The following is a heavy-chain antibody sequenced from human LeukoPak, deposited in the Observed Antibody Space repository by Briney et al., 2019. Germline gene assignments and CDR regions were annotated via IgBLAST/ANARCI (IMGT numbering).Heavy chain of an antibody. Sequence: ASVKVSCKASGYTFTSYGISWVRQAPGQGLEWMGWNSAYNGNTNYAQKLQGRVTMTTDTSTSTAYMELRSLRSDDTAVYYCARDPGGDYAYYYYYMDVRGKGTTVTVSS. J-gene: IGHJ6*03. V-gene: IGHV1-18*01. CDR2: NSAYNGNT. D-gene: IGHD4-17*01. CDR1: GYTFTSYG. CDR3: ARDPGGDYAYYYYYMDV.